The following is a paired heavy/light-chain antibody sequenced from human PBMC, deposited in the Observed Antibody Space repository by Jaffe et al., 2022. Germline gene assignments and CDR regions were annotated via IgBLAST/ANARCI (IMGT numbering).Light chain of an antibody. V-gene: IGLV2-23*01. Sequence: QSALTQPASVSGSPGQSITISCTGTSSDVGSYNLVSWYQQHPGKAPKLMIYEGSKRPSGVSNRFSGSKSGNTASLTISGLQAEDEADYYCCSYAGSSTFHVVFGGGTKLTVL. CDR1: SSDVGSYNL. CDR2: EGS. CDR3: CSYAGSSTFHVV. J-gene: IGLJ2*01.
Heavy chain of an antibody. CDR1: GFTFSSYE. CDR2: ISSSGSTI. D-gene: IGHD3-10*01. CDR3: ARGGKGITMVRGVPQATRYFDY. V-gene: IGHV3-48*03. Sequence: EVQLVESGGGLVQPGGSLRLSCAASGFTFSSYEMNWVRQAPGKGLEWVSYISSSGSTIYYADSVKGRFTISRDNAKNSLYLQMNSLRAEDTAVYYCARGGKGITMVRGVPQATRYFDYWGQGTLVTVSS. J-gene: IGHJ4*02.